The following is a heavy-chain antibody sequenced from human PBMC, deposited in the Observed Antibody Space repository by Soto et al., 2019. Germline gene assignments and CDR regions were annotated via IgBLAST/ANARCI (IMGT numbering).Heavy chain of an antibody. D-gene: IGHD3-9*01. CDR3: ARDDGLLTGYLSSFDH. J-gene: IGHJ4*02. CDR2: ISAYNSNT. Sequence: QVQLVQSGAEVKKPGASVKVSCRASGYTFSSYGISWVRQAPGQGLERMGWISAYNSNTNYAQNFQDRLTMTTATSTSTAYMELRSLRSDDTAVYYCARDDGLLTGYLSSFDHWGQGTLVTVSS. V-gene: IGHV1-18*01. CDR1: GYTFSSYG.